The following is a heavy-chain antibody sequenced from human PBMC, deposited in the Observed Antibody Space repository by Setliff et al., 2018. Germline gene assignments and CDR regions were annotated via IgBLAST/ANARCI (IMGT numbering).Heavy chain of an antibody. CDR3: ARATRDSDGWYYEYRWFDP. CDR2: MNPNSGNT. CDR1: GYTFTSYD. Sequence: GASVKVSCKASGYTFTSYDINWVRQATGQGLEWMGWMNPNSGNTGYAQKFQGRVTMTRDTSINTAYMELSRLTCDDTAVYYCARATRDSDGWYYEYRWFDPWGQGTLVTVSS. D-gene: IGHD6-19*01. V-gene: IGHV1-8*02. J-gene: IGHJ5*02.